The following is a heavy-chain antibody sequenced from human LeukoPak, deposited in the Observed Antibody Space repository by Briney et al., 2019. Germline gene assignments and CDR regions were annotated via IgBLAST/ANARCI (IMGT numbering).Heavy chain of an antibody. V-gene: IGHV1-24*01. Sequence: GASVKVSCKVSGYTLTGLSMHWVRQAPGKGLEWMGTFDPENGETIYAQKFQGRVTMTEDTSTDTAYMELSSLRSEDTAVYYCTTKYYYDGSDYYVIDYWGQGTLVIVSS. CDR2: FDPENGET. CDR3: TTKYYYDGSDYYVIDY. D-gene: IGHD3-22*01. CDR1: GYTLTGLS. J-gene: IGHJ4*02.